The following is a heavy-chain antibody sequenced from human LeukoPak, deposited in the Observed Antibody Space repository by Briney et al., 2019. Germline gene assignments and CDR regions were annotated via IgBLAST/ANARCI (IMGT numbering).Heavy chain of an antibody. CDR1: GFTFNIHA. CDR3: AKGEVFYYDSSGNDY. Sequence: GGSLRLSCATSGFTFNIHAMSWVRQAPGKGLEWVSAVSAGGDGTYYADSVKGRFTISRDNSKSTLYLQMNSLRAEDTAVYYCAKGEVFYYDSSGNDYWDQGTLVTVSS. J-gene: IGHJ4*02. CDR2: VSAGGDGT. V-gene: IGHV3-23*01. D-gene: IGHD3-22*01.